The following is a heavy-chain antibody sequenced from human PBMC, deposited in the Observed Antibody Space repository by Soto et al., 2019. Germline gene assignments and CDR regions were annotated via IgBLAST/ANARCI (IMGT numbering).Heavy chain of an antibody. CDR1: GASISDYY. V-gene: IGHV4-4*07. J-gene: IGHJ4*02. Sequence: SATLSITCTVSGASISDYYWSWIRQPAGKGLECIGRIYASGNTNYNPSLKSRVTMSVDTSKNQFSLTLNSVTAADTAVYYCARESRSALGTVEHWGRGTLVTVSS. CDR2: IYASGNT. CDR3: ARESRSALGTVEH. D-gene: IGHD6-13*01.